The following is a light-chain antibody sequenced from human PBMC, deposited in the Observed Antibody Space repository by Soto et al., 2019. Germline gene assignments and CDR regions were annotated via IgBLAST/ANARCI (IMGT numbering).Light chain of an antibody. CDR1: QSVSSSY. Sequence: EIVLTQSPGTLSLSPGERATLSYRASQSVSSSYLAWYQQKPGQAPRLLIYGASSRATGIPDRFSGSGSGTDFTLTISRLEPEDFAVYYCQQYGSSPWTFGHGNKVEIK. J-gene: IGKJ1*01. V-gene: IGKV3-20*01. CDR2: GAS. CDR3: QQYGSSPWT.